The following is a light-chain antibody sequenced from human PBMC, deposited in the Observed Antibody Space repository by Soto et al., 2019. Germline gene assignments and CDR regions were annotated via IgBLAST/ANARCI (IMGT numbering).Light chain of an antibody. CDR3: QQSYSTPYT. V-gene: IGKV1-39*01. CDR1: QSISSY. CDR2: AAS. Sequence: DIQMTQSPSSLSASVGDRVTITSRGSQSISSYLNWYQQKPGKAPKLLIYAASSLQSGVPSRFSGSGSGTDFTLTISSLQPEDFATYYCQQSYSTPYTFGQGTKLEI. J-gene: IGKJ2*01.